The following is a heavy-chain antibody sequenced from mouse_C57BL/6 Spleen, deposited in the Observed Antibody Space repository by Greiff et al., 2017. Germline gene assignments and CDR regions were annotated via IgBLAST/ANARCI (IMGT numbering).Heavy chain of an antibody. V-gene: IGHV1-52*01. CDR1: GYTFTSYW. J-gene: IGHJ2*01. D-gene: IGHD1-1*01. CDR2: IDPSDSET. Sequence: QVQLQQPGAELVRPGSSVKLSCKASGYTFTSYWMHWVKQRPIQGLEWIGNIDPSDSETHYNQKFKDKATLTVDKSSSTAYMQLSSLTSEDSAVYYCPRCYGSSYGFDYWGQGTTLTVSS. CDR3: PRCYGSSYGFDY.